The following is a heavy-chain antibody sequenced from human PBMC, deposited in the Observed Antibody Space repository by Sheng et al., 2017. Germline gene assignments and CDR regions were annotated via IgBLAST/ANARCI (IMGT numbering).Heavy chain of an antibody. J-gene: IGHJ4*02. CDR2: INHGGST. D-gene: IGHD1-1*01. V-gene: IGHV4-34*01. CDR3: ARNDRSTRGLSY. CDR1: GGSFSGYY. Sequence: QVQLQQWGAGLLKPSETLSLTCAVYGGSFSGYYWSWIRQPPGKGLEWIGEINHGGSTNYNPSLKSRVTISVDTSKNQFSLKLSSVTAADTAVYYCARNDRSTRGLSYWGQGTLVTGLL.